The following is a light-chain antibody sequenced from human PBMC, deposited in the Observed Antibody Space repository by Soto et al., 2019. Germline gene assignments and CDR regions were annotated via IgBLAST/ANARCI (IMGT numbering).Light chain of an antibody. Sequence: IVMTQSPATLSVSPGGRASLSCRASQSVSNTLAWYQQKPCQPPRLLIYGASTRSAGIPGRFSGSGSGTEFTLIISSRLSDYFAVYYCQHGNNSSSTFGRGTKVEI. CDR1: QSVSNT. CDR3: QHGNNSSST. CDR2: GAS. V-gene: IGKV3-15*01. J-gene: IGKJ4*02.